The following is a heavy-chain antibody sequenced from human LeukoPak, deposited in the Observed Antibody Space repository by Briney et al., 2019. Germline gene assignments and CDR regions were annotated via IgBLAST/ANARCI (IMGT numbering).Heavy chain of an antibody. CDR1: GFTFSSYW. CDR2: IKQDGSEK. D-gene: IGHD3-22*01. J-gene: IGHJ4*02. CDR3: ARVRRYYYDSSGYYSPCYFDY. V-gene: IGHV3-7*03. Sequence: GSLRLSCAASGFTFSSYWMSWVRQAPGKGLEWVANIKQDGSEKYYVDSVKGRFTISRDNAKNSLYLQMNSLRAEDTAVYYCARVRRYYYDSSGYYSPCYFDYWGQGTLVTVSS.